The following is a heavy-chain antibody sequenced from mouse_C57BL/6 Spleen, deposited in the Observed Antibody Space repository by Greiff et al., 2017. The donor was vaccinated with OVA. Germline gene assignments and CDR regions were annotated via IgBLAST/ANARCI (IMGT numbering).Heavy chain of an antibody. V-gene: IGHV5-16*01. Sequence: EVKVVESEGGLVQPGSSMKLSCTASGFTFSDYYMAWVRQVPEKGLEWVANINYDGSSTYYLDSLKSRFIISRDNAKNILYLQMSSLKSEDTATYYCARAITGTDAMDYWGQGTSVTVSS. D-gene: IGHD4-1*01. J-gene: IGHJ4*01. CDR1: GFTFSDYY. CDR2: INYDGSST. CDR3: ARAITGTDAMDY.